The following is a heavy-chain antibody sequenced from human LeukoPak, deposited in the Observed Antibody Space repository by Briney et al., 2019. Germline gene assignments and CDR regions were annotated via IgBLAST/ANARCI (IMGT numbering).Heavy chain of an antibody. V-gene: IGHV4-59*01. CDR2: IYYSGTT. D-gene: IGHD1-1*01. CDR1: GGSISSYY. J-gene: IGHJ4*02. Sequence: PSETLSLTCTVPGGSISSYYWSCIRQPPGKGLEWIGYIYYSGTTNYNPSLKSRVTISVDTSKDQFSLKLSSVTAADTAVYYCARENVRHFDYWGQGTLVTVSS. CDR3: ARENVRHFDY.